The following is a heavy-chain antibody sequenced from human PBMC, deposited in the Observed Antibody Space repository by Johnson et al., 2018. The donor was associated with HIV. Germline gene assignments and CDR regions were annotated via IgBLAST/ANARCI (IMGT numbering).Heavy chain of an antibody. CDR2: ISNSGTTI. J-gene: IGHJ3*02. CDR1: GFAFTTYY. CDR3: AKDLGESGGFDI. V-gene: IGHV3-11*04. Sequence: QVQLVESGGGVVQPGRSLRLSCAASGFAFTTYYMGWVRQAPEKGLEWVSYISNSGTTIYYAASVKGRFTISRDNAKKSLYLQMNSLLPEDTAVYYCAKDLGESGGFDIWGQGTMVSVS. D-gene: IGHD1-26*01.